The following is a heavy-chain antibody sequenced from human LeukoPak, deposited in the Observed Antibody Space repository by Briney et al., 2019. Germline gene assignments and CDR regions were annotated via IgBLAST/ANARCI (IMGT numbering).Heavy chain of an antibody. Sequence: SETLSLTCTVSGGSISSYYWSWIRQPPGKGLEWIGYIYYSGSTNCNPSLKSRVTISVETSKNQFSLKLSSVTAADTAVYYCARAVPANYYYYYMDVWGKGTTVTVSS. CDR2: IYYSGST. J-gene: IGHJ6*03. CDR1: GGSISSYY. V-gene: IGHV4-59*01. D-gene: IGHD2-2*01. CDR3: ARAVPANYYYYYMDV.